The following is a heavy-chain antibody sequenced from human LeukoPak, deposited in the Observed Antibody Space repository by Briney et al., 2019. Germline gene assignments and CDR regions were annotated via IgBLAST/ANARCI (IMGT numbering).Heavy chain of an antibody. D-gene: IGHD3-10*01. V-gene: IGHV3-21*01. CDR1: GFSFRISS. J-gene: IGHJ6*02. CDR2: ISSSSSYI. Sequence: GGSPRLSCAASGFSFRISSMSWVRQAPGKGLEWVSSISSSSSYIYYADSVKGRFTISRDNAKNSLYLQMNSLRAEDTAVYYCARGMRALWFGELLYYYGMDVWGQGTTVTVSS. CDR3: ARGMRALWFGELLYYYGMDV.